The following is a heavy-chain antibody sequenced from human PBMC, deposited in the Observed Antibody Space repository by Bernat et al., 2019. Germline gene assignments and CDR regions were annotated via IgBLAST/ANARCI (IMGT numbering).Heavy chain of an antibody. D-gene: IGHD3-16*01. Sequence: QVRLEQRGAGLLKPSETLSLTCAVSGVSNGGYYWNWIRQAPWRGLEWIEDIANSGTTEYNLSLKGRVTISVDTSKNQFSLKVMSVTAADTATYYCARVWVRRFDYCLHAPQGLDYWGQGTPVIVS. CDR3: ARVWVRRFDYCLHAPQGLDY. V-gene: IGHV4-34*01. J-gene: IGHJ4*02. CDR2: IANSGTT. CDR1: GVSNGGYY.